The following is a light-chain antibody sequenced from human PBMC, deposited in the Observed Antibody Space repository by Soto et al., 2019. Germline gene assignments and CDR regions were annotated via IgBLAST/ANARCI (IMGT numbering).Light chain of an antibody. CDR2: DVS. V-gene: IGLV2-14*01. Sequence: QSVLTQPASVSGSPVQSITISCTGTSSDVGGYNYVSWYQQHPGKAPKLMIYDVSNRPSGVSNRFSGSKSGNTASLTISGLQAEDEADYYCSSYTSSSTLVVFGTGTKVTVL. J-gene: IGLJ1*01. CDR3: SSYTSSSTLVV. CDR1: SSDVGGYNY.